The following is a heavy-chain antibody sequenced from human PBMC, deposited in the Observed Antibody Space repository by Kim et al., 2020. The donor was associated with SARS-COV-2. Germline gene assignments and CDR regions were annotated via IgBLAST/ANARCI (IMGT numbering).Heavy chain of an antibody. CDR3: ARDKGGYSYGLRPSYYGMDV. CDR1: GGSISSYY. V-gene: IGHV4-59*13. CDR2: IYYSGST. J-gene: IGHJ6*02. D-gene: IGHD5-18*01. Sequence: SETLSLTCTVSGGSISSYYWSWIRQPPGKGLEWIGYIYYSGSTNYNPSLKSRVTISVDTSKNQFSLKLSSVTAADTAVYYCARDKGGYSYGLRPSYYGMDVWGQGTTVTVSS.